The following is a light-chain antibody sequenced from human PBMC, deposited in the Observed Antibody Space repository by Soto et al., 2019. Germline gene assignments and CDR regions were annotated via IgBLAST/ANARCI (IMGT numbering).Light chain of an antibody. J-gene: IGLJ1*01. CDR2: EVS. CDR1: SSDVGGYKY. V-gene: IGLV2-14*01. Sequence: QSALPQPDSVSGSPGQSITISCTGTSSDVGGYKYVSWYQQHPGKAPKLMIYEVSNRPSGVSNRFSGSKSGNTASLTISGLQAEDEADYYCSSYTGSGALYVFGTGTKLTVL. CDR3: SSYTGSGALYV.